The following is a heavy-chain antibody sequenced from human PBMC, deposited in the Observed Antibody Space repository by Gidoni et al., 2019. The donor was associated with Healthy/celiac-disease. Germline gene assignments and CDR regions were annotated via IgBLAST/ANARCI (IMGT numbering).Heavy chain of an antibody. Sequence: QVQLQESGPGLVKPSQTLSLTCTVSGGSISSGSYYWSWIRQPAGKGLEWIGRIYTSGSTNYNPSLKSRVTISVDTSKNQFSLKLSSVTAADTAVYYCARGKNAFDIWGQGTMVTVSS. CDR3: ARGKNAFDI. J-gene: IGHJ3*02. CDR1: GGSISSGSYY. V-gene: IGHV4-61*02. CDR2: IYTSGST.